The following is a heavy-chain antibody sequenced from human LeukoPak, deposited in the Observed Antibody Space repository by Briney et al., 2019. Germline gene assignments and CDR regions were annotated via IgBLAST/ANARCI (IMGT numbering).Heavy chain of an antibody. Sequence: GSLRLSCAASGFTFSSYAMSWVRQAPGKGLEWVSAISGSGGSTYYADSVKGRFTISRDNAKNSLYLQMNSLRAEDTAVYYCARDGKIAAAGGVNWFDPWGQGTLVTVSS. J-gene: IGHJ5*02. CDR3: ARDGKIAAAGGVNWFDP. D-gene: IGHD6-13*01. CDR2: ISGSGGST. V-gene: IGHV3-23*01. CDR1: GFTFSSYA.